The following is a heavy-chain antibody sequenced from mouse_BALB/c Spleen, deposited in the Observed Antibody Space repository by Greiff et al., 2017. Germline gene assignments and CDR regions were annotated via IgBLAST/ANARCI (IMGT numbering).Heavy chain of an antibody. CDR3: TRDPNYGSSPPFDY. D-gene: IGHD1-1*01. J-gene: IGHJ2*01. V-gene: IGHV5-6-4*01. Sequence: EVMLMESGGGLVKPGGSLKLSCAASGFTFSSYTMSWVRQTPEKRLEWVATISSGGSYTYYPDSVKGRFTISRDNAKNTLYLQMSSLKSEDTAMYYGTRDPNYGSSPPFDYWGQGTTLTVSS. CDR2: ISSGGSYT. CDR1: GFTFSSYT.